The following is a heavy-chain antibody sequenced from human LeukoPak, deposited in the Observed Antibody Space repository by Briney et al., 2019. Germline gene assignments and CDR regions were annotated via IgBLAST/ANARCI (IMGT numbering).Heavy chain of an antibody. V-gene: IGHV3-48*01. CDR3: ARESISGHRDFDY. D-gene: IGHD1-26*01. CDR2: ISSGSRTV. Sequence: GGSLRLSCAASGFTFSGYSMNWVSQAPGKGLEWLSYISSGSRTVYYADSVKGRFTVSRDNARNSLFLQMNSLRAEDTAVYYCARESISGHRDFDYWGQGALVTVSS. J-gene: IGHJ4*02. CDR1: GFTFSGYS.